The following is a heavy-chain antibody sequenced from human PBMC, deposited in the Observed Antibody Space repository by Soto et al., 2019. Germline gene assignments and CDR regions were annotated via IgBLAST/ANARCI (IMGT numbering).Heavy chain of an antibody. CDR2: IYYSGRA. V-gene: IGHV4-31*03. Sequence: QVQLQESGPGLVKPSQTLSLTCTVSGGSISSGGYYWSWIRQHPGKGLEGIGYIYYSGRAYYNPSLRGRVTMSVDTSKNQISLRLTSVTAADTAVYYCARDGVATPNWFDPWGQGTLVTVSS. CDR1: GGSISSGGYY. CDR3: ARDGVATPNWFDP. J-gene: IGHJ5*02. D-gene: IGHD2-8*01.